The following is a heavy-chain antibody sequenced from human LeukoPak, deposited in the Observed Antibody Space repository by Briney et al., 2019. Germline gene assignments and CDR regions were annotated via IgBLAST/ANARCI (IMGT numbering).Heavy chain of an antibody. D-gene: IGHD2-2*01. Sequence: PSETLSLTCAVYGGPFSGYYWSWIRQPPGKGLEWIGEINHSGSTNYNPSLKSRVTISVDTSKNQFSLKLSSVTAADTAVYYCAIGCSSTSCPGPFDYWGQGTLVTVSS. CDR3: AIGCSSTSCPGPFDY. CDR2: INHSGST. CDR1: GGPFSGYY. V-gene: IGHV4-34*01. J-gene: IGHJ4*02.